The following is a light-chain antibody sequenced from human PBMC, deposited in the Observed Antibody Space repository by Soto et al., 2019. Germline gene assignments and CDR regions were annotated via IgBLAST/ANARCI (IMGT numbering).Light chain of an antibody. J-gene: IGKJ1*01. CDR2: LGS. CDR1: QSLLHSNGYNY. V-gene: IGKV2-28*01. Sequence: DIVMTQSPLSLPVTPGEPASISCRSSQSLLHSNGYNYLDWYLQKPGQSPQLLIYLGSNRASGVPDRFSGSGSGTEFTLKISRVEAEDVGVYYSMQALQRWTFGQGTKVEIK. CDR3: MQALQRWT.